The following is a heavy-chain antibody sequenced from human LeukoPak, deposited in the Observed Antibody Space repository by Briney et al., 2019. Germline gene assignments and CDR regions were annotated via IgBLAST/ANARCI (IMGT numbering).Heavy chain of an antibody. D-gene: IGHD6-13*01. Sequence: SETLSLTCTVSGGSINTYSWSWIRQPPGKGLEWIGYIYYSGSSNYNPSLMSRVAISVDTSKNQFSLKLGSVTAADAAVYYCARGESSNWSFDYWGQGTLVTVSS. J-gene: IGHJ4*02. CDR1: GGSINTYS. V-gene: IGHV4-59*01. CDR3: ARGESSNWSFDY. CDR2: IYYSGSS.